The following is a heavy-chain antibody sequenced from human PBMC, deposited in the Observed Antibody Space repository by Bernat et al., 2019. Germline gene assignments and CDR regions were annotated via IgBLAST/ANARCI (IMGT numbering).Heavy chain of an antibody. CDR2: IHYRGNT. CDR1: GGSISSGDYH. Sequence: QVQLQESGPGLVKPSQTLSLTCTVSGGSISSGDYHWIWIRQPPGKGLEWIGYIHYRGNTYYNPSLESRVIISVDTSKNQYSLKLSSVTTADTALYYCARGGYCETTSCSKGWFDPWGQGTLVTVSS. V-gene: IGHV4-30-4*01. J-gene: IGHJ5*02. CDR3: ARGGYCETTSCSKGWFDP. D-gene: IGHD2-2*01.